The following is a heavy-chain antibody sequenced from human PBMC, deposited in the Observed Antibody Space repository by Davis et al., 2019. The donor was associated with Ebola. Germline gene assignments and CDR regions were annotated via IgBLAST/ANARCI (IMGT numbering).Heavy chain of an antibody. CDR1: GFTLTDLS. Sequence: ASVKVSCKVSGFTLTDLSIHWVRQAPGKGLEWMGGSHPRGGETVYAQEFQGRVSLTEDTSTNTAYMELSSLRSDDTALYYCATGDYDFWSRYSAYYGTDIWGQGTTVTVSS. CDR3: ATGDYDFWSRYSAYYGTDI. D-gene: IGHD3-3*01. V-gene: IGHV1-24*01. CDR2: SHPRGGET. J-gene: IGHJ6*02.